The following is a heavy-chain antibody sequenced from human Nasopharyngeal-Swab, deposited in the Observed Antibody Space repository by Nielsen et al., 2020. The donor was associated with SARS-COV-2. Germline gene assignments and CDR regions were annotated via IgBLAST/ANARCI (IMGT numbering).Heavy chain of an antibody. D-gene: IGHD5-12*01. V-gene: IGHV3-23*01. CDR3: AKDRDSGDDSDDYYHYYGMDV. J-gene: IGHJ6*02. Sequence: GESLKISSAASGFTFNTYAIIWVRQAPGKVLEWVSLISGSDYSTKYADSVKGRFTISRDNSKNTVDLQMNSLRAEDTAIYYCAKDRDSGDDSDDYYHYYGMDVWGQGTTVTVSS. CDR2: ISGSDYST. CDR1: GFTFNTYA.